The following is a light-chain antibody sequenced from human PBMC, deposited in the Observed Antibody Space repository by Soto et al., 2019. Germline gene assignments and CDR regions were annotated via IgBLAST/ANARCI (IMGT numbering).Light chain of an antibody. CDR3: QQYDNSPYT. J-gene: IGKJ2*01. V-gene: IGKV3-20*01. CDR2: GAS. CDR1: QSVSSTS. Sequence: EIVLTQSPGTLSLSPGEGATLSCRASQSVSSTSLAWYQQKVGQAPRLLIHGASSRATGIPDRFSGSGSGTDFTLTISRLEREDFAVYYCQQYDNSPYTFGQGTKLEIK.